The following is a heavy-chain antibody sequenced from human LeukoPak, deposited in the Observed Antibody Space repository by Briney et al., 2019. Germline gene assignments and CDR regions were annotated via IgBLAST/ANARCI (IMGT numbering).Heavy chain of an antibody. CDR1: GDSVSSSRAV. Sequence: SQTLSLTCVISGDSVSSSRAVWNWIRQSPSRGLEWLGRTYYRSTWYNDYAVSVRGRITVNPDTSKNQFSLKLSSVTAADTAVYYCARGYDSSGYYYDVLGYWGQGTLVTVSS. CDR2: TYYRSTWYN. D-gene: IGHD3-22*01. J-gene: IGHJ4*02. CDR3: ARGYDSSGYYYDVLGY. V-gene: IGHV6-1*01.